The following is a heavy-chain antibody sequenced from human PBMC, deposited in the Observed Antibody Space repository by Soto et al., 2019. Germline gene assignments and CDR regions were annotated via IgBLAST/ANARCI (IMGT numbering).Heavy chain of an antibody. J-gene: IGHJ4*02. Sequence: GASVKVSCKASGGTFSSYAISWVRQAPGQGLEWMGGIIPIFGTANYAQKFQGRVTITADESTSTAYMELSSLRSEDTAVYYCARDPGYCISTSCLLLELRGLDYWGQGTLVTVSS. CDR3: ARDPGYCISTSCLLLELRGLDY. CDR2: IIPIFGTA. V-gene: IGHV1-69*13. CDR1: GGTFSSYA. D-gene: IGHD2-2*01.